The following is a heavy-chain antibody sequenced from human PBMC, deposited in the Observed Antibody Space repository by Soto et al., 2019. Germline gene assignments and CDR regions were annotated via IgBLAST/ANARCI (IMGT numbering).Heavy chain of an antibody. CDR3: ARDHPGVTGTTLSYLGMDV. CDR1: GGSISSAYYY. CDR2: IYYNGIT. V-gene: IGHV4-31*03. Sequence: QVQLQESGPGLVKPSQTLSLTCTVSGGSISSAYYYWSWIRQHPGKGLEWIGYIYYNGITYYNPSLMSRVTISIATSKNPFSLRLSSVTAADTAVYYCARDHPGVTGTTLSYLGMDVWGQGTTVTVSS. D-gene: IGHD1-1*01. J-gene: IGHJ6*02.